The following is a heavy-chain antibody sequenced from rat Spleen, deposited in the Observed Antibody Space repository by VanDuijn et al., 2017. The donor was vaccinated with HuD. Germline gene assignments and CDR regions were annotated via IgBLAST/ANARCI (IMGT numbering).Heavy chain of an antibody. Sequence: EVQLVESGGGLVQPGRSLKVSCAASGFTFRNFDMAWVRQAPTPGLEWVASISPSGVTYYRDSVKGRFTISRDNAKNILYLQMDSLRSEDTATYYCTRHDSSYISVDWFSYWGQGTLVTVSS. V-gene: IGHV5S13*01. CDR2: ISPSGVT. CDR3: TRHDSSYISVDWFSY. CDR1: GFTFRNFD. D-gene: IGHD1-2*01. J-gene: IGHJ3*01.